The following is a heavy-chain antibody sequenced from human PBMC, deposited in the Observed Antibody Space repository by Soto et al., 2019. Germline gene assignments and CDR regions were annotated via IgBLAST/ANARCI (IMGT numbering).Heavy chain of an antibody. CDR1: GGSVNIGTYY. D-gene: IGHD3-10*01. CDR3: ARDRGEVTMVRGVIRNGEDYGMDV. Sequence: SETLSLTCTVPGGSVNIGTYYWSWIRQPPGKGLEWIGFIHYSGSTNYNPSLKGRVTMSVDTSKNQFSLKLTSVNTADTAVYYCARDRGEVTMVRGVIRNGEDYGMDVWGQGTTVTVSS. V-gene: IGHV4-61*01. CDR2: IHYSGST. J-gene: IGHJ6*02.